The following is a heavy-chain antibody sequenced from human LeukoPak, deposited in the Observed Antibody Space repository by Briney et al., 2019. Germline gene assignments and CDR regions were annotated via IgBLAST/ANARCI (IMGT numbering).Heavy chain of an antibody. V-gene: IGHV3-23*01. D-gene: IGHD3-22*01. CDR1: GFTFSSYA. CDR2: ISGSGGST. Sequence: GGSLRLSCAASGFTFSSYAMSWVRQAPGKGLEWVSAISGSGGSTYYADSVKDRFTISRDNSKNTLYLQMNSLRAEDTAVYYCAKSIPSYYYDSSGANFDYWGQGTLVTVSS. CDR3: AKSIPSYYYDSSGANFDY. J-gene: IGHJ4*02.